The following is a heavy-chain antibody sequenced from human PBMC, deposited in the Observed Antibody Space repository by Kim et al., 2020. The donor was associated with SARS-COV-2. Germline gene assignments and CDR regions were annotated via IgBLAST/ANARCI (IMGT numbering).Heavy chain of an antibody. CDR2: IYYSGST. J-gene: IGHJ4*02. CDR3: AREYYSSNWYY. Sequence: SETLSLTCTVSGGSISSSSYYWGWIRQPPGKGLEWIGCIYYSGSTYYNPSLKSRVTISVDTSKNQFSLKLSSVTAADTAVYYCAREYYSSNWYYWGQGTLVTVSS. V-gene: IGHV4-39*02. D-gene: IGHD6-13*01. CDR1: GGSISSSSYY.